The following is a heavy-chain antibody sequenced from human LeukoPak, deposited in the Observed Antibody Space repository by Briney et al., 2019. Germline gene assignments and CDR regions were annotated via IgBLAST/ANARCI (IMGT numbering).Heavy chain of an antibody. CDR2: INAGNGNT. V-gene: IGHV1-3*01. CDR1: GYTFTSYA. J-gene: IGHJ2*01. D-gene: IGHD4-17*01. Sequence: PEASVNVSCKASGYTFTSYAMHWVRQAPGQRLEWMGWINAGNGNTKYSQKFQGRVTITRDTSASTAYMELSSLRSEDTAVYYCAREQVTTRTYWYFDLWGRGTLVTVSS. CDR3: AREQVTTRTYWYFDL.